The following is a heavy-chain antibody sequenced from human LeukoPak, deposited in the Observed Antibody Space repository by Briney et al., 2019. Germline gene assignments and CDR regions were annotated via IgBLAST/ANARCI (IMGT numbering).Heavy chain of an antibody. CDR2: IYYSGST. CDR1: GGSISSSISY. CDR3: ARRIVGVIDAFDY. V-gene: IGHV4-39*01. Sequence: PSETLSLTCTVSGGSISSSISYWSWIRQPPGKGLEWLATIYYSGSTYYSPSLKSRVTISVDTSKNQFSLKVTSMTAADTAVYYCARRIVGVIDAFDYWGQGALVTVSS. D-gene: IGHD1-26*01. J-gene: IGHJ4*02.